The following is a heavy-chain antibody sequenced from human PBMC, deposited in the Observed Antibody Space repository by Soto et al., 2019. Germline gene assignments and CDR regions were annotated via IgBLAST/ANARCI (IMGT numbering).Heavy chain of an antibody. D-gene: IGHD2-15*01. CDR1: GFTFSGSA. J-gene: IGHJ4*02. V-gene: IGHV3-73*02. Sequence: EVQLLESGGGLVQPGGSLKLSCAASGFTFSGSAMHWVRQASGKGLEWVGRIRSKANSYATAYAASVKGRFTISRDDSKNTAYLQMNSLKTEDTAVYYCTAGYCSGGSCYGGEDYWGQGTLVTVSS. CDR3: TAGYCSGGSCYGGEDY. CDR2: IRSKANSYAT.